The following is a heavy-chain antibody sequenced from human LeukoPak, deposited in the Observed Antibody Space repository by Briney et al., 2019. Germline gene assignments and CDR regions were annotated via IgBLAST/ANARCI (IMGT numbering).Heavy chain of an antibody. D-gene: IGHD3-3*01. V-gene: IGHV1-18*01. CDR3: ARASALEATGVV. CDR2: ISAYKGNT. CDR1: GYTFTSYG. J-gene: IGHJ3*01. Sequence: GASVTLSCKASGYTFTSYGISWVRQAPGQGLEWMGWISAYKGNTNYAQNLQGSVTMTTTTSTSTAYRGRSRLRSDATAVYSAARASALEATGVVWGQGAMVAVSS.